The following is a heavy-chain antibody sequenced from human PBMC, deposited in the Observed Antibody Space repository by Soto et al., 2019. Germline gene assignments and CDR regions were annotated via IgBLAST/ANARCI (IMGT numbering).Heavy chain of an antibody. CDR2: ISYDGSNK. CDR1: GFTFSSYA. D-gene: IGHD2-21*02. CDR3: ARDVTGGFDY. Sequence: QVQLVESGGGVVQPGRSLRLSCAASGFTFSSYAMHWVGQAPGKGLEGVAVISYDGSNKYYADSVKGRFTISRDNSKNTLYLQMNSLRAEDTAVYYCARDVTGGFDYWGQGTLVTVSS. J-gene: IGHJ4*02. V-gene: IGHV3-30-3*01.